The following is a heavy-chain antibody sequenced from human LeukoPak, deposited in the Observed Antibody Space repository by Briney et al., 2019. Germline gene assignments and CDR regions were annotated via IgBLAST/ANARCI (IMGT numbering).Heavy chain of an antibody. CDR3: AKDGKYFYDSGTSYSESFDY. V-gene: IGHV1-2*02. D-gene: IGHD3-10*01. CDR1: GYSFTGFF. Sequence: ASVKDSCKTSGYSFTGFFMHWVRQAPGQGLEWMGWINPSSGGTNYAQRLQGRVTMTRHTSISTAYMELRRLRPDDTAIYYCAKDGKYFYDSGTSYSESFDYWGQGTLVTVSS. J-gene: IGHJ4*02. CDR2: INPSSGGT.